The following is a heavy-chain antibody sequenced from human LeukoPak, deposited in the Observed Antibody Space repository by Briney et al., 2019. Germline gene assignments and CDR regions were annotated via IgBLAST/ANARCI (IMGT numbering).Heavy chain of an antibody. CDR3: ARINWNSRHFDY. J-gene: IGHJ4*02. D-gene: IGHD1-1*01. CDR2: IRYDGSNK. Sequence: GGSLRLSCAASGFTFSSYGMHWVRQAPGKGLEWVAVIRYDGSNKYYADSVKGRFTISRDNSKNTLYLQMNSLRAEDTAVYYCARINWNSRHFDYWGQGTLVTVSS. CDR1: GFTFSSYG. V-gene: IGHV3-33*01.